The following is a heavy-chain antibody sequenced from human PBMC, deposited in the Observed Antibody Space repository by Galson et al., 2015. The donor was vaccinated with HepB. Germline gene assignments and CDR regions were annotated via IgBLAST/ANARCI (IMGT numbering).Heavy chain of an antibody. J-gene: IGHJ4*02. D-gene: IGHD3-22*01. CDR1: GFTFNYLA. Sequence: SLRLSCAASGFTFNYLAMNWVRQAPGKGLEWVASISGSGSSTYYADSVKGRFTVSRDDSLDTVDLQMDSLRVDDTAVYYCAKDYLPYYDRWGSYSDLHYFDYWGQGTLVTVSS. CDR2: ISGSGSST. CDR3: AKDYLPYYDRWGSYSDLHYFDY. V-gene: IGHV3-23*01.